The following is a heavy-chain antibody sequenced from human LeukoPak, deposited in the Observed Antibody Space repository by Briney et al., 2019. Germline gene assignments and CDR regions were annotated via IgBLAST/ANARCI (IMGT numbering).Heavy chain of an antibody. CDR2: INPNSGGT. CDR3: ARVSSSGDYYHDY. Sequence: GASVKVSCKASGYSFTGYYMHWVRQAPGQGLEWMGWINPNSGGTNYAQKFQGRVTMTRDTSINTAYMELSRLRSDDTAIYYCARVSSSGDYYHDYWGQGTLVTVSS. D-gene: IGHD3-22*01. V-gene: IGHV1-2*02. CDR1: GYSFTGYY. J-gene: IGHJ4*02.